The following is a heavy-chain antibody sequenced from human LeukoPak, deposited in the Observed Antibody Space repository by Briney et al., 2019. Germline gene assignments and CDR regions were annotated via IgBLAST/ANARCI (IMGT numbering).Heavy chain of an antibody. CDR3: ARGGYCSSTSCYTYYYYYGMDV. CDR1: GYTFTSYA. J-gene: IGHJ6*02. Sequence: GASVKVSCKASGYTFTSYAMHWVRQAPGQRLEWMGWINAGNGNTKYSQKFQGRVTITRDTSASTAYMELSSLRSEDTAVYYCARGGYCSSTSCYTYYYYYGMDVWGQGTTVTVSS. V-gene: IGHV1-3*01. D-gene: IGHD2-2*02. CDR2: INAGNGNT.